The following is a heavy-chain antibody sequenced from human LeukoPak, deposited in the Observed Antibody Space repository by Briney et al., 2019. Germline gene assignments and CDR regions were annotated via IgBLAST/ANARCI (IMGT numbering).Heavy chain of an antibody. V-gene: IGHV3-23*01. CDR1: GFTFSSYA. J-gene: IGHJ4*02. D-gene: IGHD6-25*01. Sequence: GGSLRLSCAASGFTFSSYAMSWVRQAPGKGLEWVSAISGSGGSTYYADSVKGRFTTSRDNSKNTLYLQMNSLRAEDTAVYYCAKQPLGERLSLFDYWGQGTLVTVSS. CDR3: AKQPLGERLSLFDY. CDR2: ISGSGGST.